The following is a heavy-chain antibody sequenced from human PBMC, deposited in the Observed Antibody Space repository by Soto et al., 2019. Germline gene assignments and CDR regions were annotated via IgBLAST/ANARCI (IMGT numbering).Heavy chain of an antibody. D-gene: IGHD3-22*01. V-gene: IGHV4-39*01. CDR2: IHYSGTT. CDR1: GGSISSSSYF. CDR3: ARHKDSTGYRPFDY. Sequence: SETLSLTCTVSGGSISSSSYFWGWSRQPPGKGLEWIGSIHYSGTTYYNASLKSRVTISVDTSKNQFSLKLSSVTAADTAMYYCARHKDSTGYRPFDYWGHGTLVTVSS. J-gene: IGHJ4*01.